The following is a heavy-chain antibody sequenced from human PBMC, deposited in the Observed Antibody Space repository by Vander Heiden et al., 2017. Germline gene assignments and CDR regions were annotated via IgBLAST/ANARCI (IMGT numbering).Heavy chain of an antibody. D-gene: IGHD6-19*01. CDR1: GFTFKTYG. J-gene: IGHJ4*02. CDR3: ARAGSDIAVAGPFDF. CDR2: IWYDGNTK. V-gene: IGHV3-33*01. Sequence: QVQLVESGGGVVQSGRSLRLSCAASGFTFKTYGMHWVRQGPGKGLEWLAIIWYDGNTKEYADSVKGRFTISRDNSKNTLYLEMSSLRVEDTAIYYCARAGSDIAVAGPFDFWGQGTLVTVSS.